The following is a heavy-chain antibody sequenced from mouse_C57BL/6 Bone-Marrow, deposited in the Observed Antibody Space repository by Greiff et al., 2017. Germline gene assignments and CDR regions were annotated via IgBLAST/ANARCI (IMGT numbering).Heavy chain of an antibody. V-gene: IGHV1-64*01. Sequence: QVQLQQPGAELVKPGASVKLSCKASGYTFTNYWMHWVKQRPGQGLEWIGMMHPNGGSPDYNEKFKGEGTLSVDKSSRTAYMDLSSLTPEDSAVYYCARSYDYGDSTLDNWGQGTSVTVSS. CDR1: GYTFTNYW. J-gene: IGHJ4*01. CDR2: MHPNGGSP. CDR3: ARSYDYGDSTLDN. D-gene: IGHD2-4*01.